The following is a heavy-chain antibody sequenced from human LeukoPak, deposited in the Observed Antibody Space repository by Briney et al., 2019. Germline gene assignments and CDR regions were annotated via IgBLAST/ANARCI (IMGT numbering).Heavy chain of an antibody. D-gene: IGHD3-22*01. CDR3: AGRITMIVHAFDI. CDR1: GGSISSSIYY. Sequence: SETLSLTCTVSGGSISSSIYYWGWIRQPPGKGLEWIGSIYYSGNTYYNPSLKSRVTISVDTSKNQFSLKLSSVTAADTAVYYCAGRITMIVHAFDIWGQGTMVTVSS. J-gene: IGHJ3*02. V-gene: IGHV4-39*07. CDR2: IYYSGNT.